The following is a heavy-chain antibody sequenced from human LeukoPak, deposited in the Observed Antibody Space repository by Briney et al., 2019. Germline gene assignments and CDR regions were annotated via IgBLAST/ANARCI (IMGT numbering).Heavy chain of an antibody. V-gene: IGHV4-39*01. Sequence: TSETLSLTCTVSGGSISSSNYYWSWIRQPPGKGLDWIGSLYYSGTTYYNPSLKSRVTISVDTSKNQFSLKLTSVTAADTAVYYCARLEMMDYGDYDSFDYWGQGTLVTVSS. CDR2: LYYSGTT. CDR1: GGSISSSNYY. J-gene: IGHJ4*02. CDR3: ARLEMMDYGDYDSFDY. D-gene: IGHD4-17*01.